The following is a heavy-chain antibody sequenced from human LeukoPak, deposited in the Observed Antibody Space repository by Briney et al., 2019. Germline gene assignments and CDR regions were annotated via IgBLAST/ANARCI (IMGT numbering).Heavy chain of an antibody. CDR3: ASLRERSYYARGFDY. V-gene: IGHV4-39*01. CDR2: IYYSGST. J-gene: IGHJ4*02. D-gene: IGHD1-26*01. Sequence: SETLSLTCSVSGGSISSSSYYWGWIRQPPGKGLEWIGSIYYSGSTYYNPSLKSRVTISVDTSKNQFSLRLSSVTAADTAVYYCASLRERSYYARGFDYWGQGTLVTGSS. CDR1: GGSISSSSYY.